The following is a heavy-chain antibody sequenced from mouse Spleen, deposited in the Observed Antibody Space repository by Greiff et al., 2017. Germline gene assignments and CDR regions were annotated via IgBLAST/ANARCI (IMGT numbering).Heavy chain of an antibody. CDR2: FHPYNDDT. CDR1: GYTFTTYP. CDR3: ARNGDYVPFAY. Sequence: VMLVESGAELVKPGASVKMSCKASGYTFTTYPIEWMKQNHGKSLEWIGNFHPYNDDTKYNEKFKGKAILTVEKSSSTVYLELSRLTSDDSAVYYCARNGDYVPFAYWGQGTLVTVSA. V-gene: IGHV1-47*01. J-gene: IGHJ3*01. D-gene: IGHD2-13*01.